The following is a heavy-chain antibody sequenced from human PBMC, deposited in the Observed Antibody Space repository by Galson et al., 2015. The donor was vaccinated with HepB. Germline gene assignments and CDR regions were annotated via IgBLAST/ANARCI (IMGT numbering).Heavy chain of an antibody. J-gene: IGHJ5*02. D-gene: IGHD2-21*02. CDR1: GYTFTSYA. CDR3: AREKVTRDPKWFDP. Sequence: SVKVSCKASGYTFTSYAMNWVRQAPGQGLEWMGWINTNTGNPTYAQGFTGRFVFSLDNSVSTAYLQISSLKAEDTAVYYCAREKVTRDPKWFDPWGQGTLVTVSS. V-gene: IGHV7-4-1*02. CDR2: INTNTGNP.